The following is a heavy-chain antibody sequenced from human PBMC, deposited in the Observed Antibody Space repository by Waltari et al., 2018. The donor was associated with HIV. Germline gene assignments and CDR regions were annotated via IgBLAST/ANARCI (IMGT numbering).Heavy chain of an antibody. V-gene: IGHV3-30*01. CDR2: TSFDGTNN. CDR1: GFMLGGYV. CDR3: AKDRSGSLHYFYYYGMDV. D-gene: IGHD3-22*01. J-gene: IGHJ6*04. Sequence: QVQLVESGGGVVRPGGSLRLSCSASGFMLGGYVLHWVRQAPGKGLEWVAATSFDGTNNYYAHSVKGRFTISRDNIKNILHLQMNSLKIEDMAVYYCAKDRSGSLHYFYYYGMDVWGKGTTVAVSS.